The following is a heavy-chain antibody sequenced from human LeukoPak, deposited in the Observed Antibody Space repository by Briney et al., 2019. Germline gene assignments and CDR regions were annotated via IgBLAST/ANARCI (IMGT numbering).Heavy chain of an antibody. CDR2: ISGSGGST. CDR3: AKPRSSGYYNFDY. J-gene: IGHJ4*02. Sequence: GGSLRLSCAASGFMFSSYAMSWVRQAPGKGLEWVSAISGSGGSTNYADSVKGRFTISRDNSKNTLYLQMNSLRAEDTAVYYCAKPRSSGYYNFDYWGQGTLVTVSS. V-gene: IGHV3-23*01. D-gene: IGHD3-22*01. CDR1: GFMFSSYA.